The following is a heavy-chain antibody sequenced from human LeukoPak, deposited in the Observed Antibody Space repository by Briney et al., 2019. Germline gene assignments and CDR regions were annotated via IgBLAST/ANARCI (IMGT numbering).Heavy chain of an antibody. J-gene: IGHJ4*02. D-gene: IGHD3-3*01. CDR1: GGTFSSYT. CDR2: IIPILGIA. Sequence: GASVTVSCKASGGTFSSYTISWVRQAPGQGLEWMGRIIPILGIANYAQKFQGRVTITADKSTSTAYMELSSLRSEDTAVYYCARGGTYYDFWSGYLSHNYFDYWGQGTLVTVSS. V-gene: IGHV1-69*02. CDR3: ARGGTYYDFWSGYLSHNYFDY.